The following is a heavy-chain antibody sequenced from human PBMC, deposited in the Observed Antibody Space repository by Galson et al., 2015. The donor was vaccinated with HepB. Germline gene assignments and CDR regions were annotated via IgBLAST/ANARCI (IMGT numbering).Heavy chain of an antibody. J-gene: IGHJ4*02. Sequence: SLRLSCAASGLILKSCGVNWVRQAPGKGLEWVSSISGSRSSIYYADSVKGRFTISRGNAKNSVFLQMNSLRAEDTAVYHCASCSSTSCYTLGFEDWGQGTLVTVSS. D-gene: IGHD2-2*02. CDR2: ISGSRSSI. CDR1: GLILKSCG. V-gene: IGHV3-21*06. CDR3: ASCSSTSCYTLGFED.